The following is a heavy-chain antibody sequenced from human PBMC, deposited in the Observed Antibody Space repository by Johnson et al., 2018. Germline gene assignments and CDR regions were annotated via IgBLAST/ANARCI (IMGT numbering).Heavy chain of an antibody. V-gene: IGHV3-49*03. CDR1: GFTFGDYA. Sequence: VQLVESGGGLVQPGRSLRLSCTASGFTFGDYAMSWFRQAPGTGLEWVGFIRSKAYGGTTEYAASVKGRFTISRDDSKSIAYLQMNSLKTEETAVYYCTRANSSGWPGSTAEYYQHWGQGTLVTVSS. CDR2: IRSKAYGGTT. D-gene: IGHD6-19*01. CDR3: TRANSSGWPGSTAEYYQH. J-gene: IGHJ1*01.